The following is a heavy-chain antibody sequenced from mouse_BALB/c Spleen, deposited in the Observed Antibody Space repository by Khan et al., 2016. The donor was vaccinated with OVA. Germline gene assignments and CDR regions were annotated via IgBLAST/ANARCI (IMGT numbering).Heavy chain of an antibody. D-gene: IGHD2-4*01. Sequence: QVQLKQSGPELVKPGTLVKISCKASGYTFTAYDINWVKQRPGQGLEWIGWIYPGDGSTKYNENFKGKATLTADTSSTTAYMQLSSLTSEKSAVYCCAREGLRGVGMDYWGQGTSVSVSS. V-gene: IGHV1S56*01. CDR2: IYPGDGST. J-gene: IGHJ4*01. CDR1: GYTFTAYD. CDR3: AREGLRGVGMDY.